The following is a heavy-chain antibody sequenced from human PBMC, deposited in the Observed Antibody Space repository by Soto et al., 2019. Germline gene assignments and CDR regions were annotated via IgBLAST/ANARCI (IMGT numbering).Heavy chain of an antibody. Sequence: GGSLRLSCAASGFTFSSYAMHWVRQAPGKGLEWVAVISYDGSNKYYADSVKGRFTISRDNSKNTLYLQMNSLRAEDTAVYYCARGRITIFGVVITPEIDAFDIWGQGTMVTVS. CDR3: ARGRITIFGVVITPEIDAFDI. CDR2: ISYDGSNK. J-gene: IGHJ3*02. CDR1: GFTFSSYA. D-gene: IGHD3-3*01. V-gene: IGHV3-30-3*01.